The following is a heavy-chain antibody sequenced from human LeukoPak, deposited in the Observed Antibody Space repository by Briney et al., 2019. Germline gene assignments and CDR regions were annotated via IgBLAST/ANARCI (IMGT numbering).Heavy chain of an antibody. Sequence: GGSLSLSCAASGFTFSSYEMNWVRQAPGKGLEWVSYISSSGTTIYYADSVKGRFTISRDNAKKLLYLQMNSLRAEDTAVYYCARGFTGWVTSPIDYWGQGTLVTVSS. CDR2: ISSSGTTI. CDR1: GFTFSSYE. D-gene: IGHD2-2*01. J-gene: IGHJ4*02. CDR3: ARGFTGWVTSPIDY. V-gene: IGHV3-48*03.